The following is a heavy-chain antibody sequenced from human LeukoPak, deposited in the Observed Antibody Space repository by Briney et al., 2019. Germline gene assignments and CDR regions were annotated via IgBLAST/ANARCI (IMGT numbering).Heavy chain of an antibody. V-gene: IGHV3-9*01. D-gene: IGHD3-10*01. CDR3: AKGGPGEYYFDY. J-gene: IGHJ4*02. CDR2: ISWNSGSI. Sequence: PGRSLRLSCAASGFTFDDYAMHWVRQAPGEGLEWVSGISWNSGSIGYADSVKGRFTISRDNAKNSLYLQMNSLRAEDTALYYCAKGGPGEYYFDYWGQGTLVTVSS. CDR1: GFTFDDYA.